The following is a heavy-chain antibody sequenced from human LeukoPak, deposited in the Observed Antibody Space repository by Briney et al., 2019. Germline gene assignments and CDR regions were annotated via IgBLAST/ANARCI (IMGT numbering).Heavy chain of an antibody. CDR1: GFTFSSYS. CDR2: ISSSSSTI. CDR3: ARQLGYCSDGTCYLDY. V-gene: IGHV3-48*01. J-gene: IGHJ4*03. D-gene: IGHD2-15*01. Sequence: GGSLRLSCAASGFTFSSYSMNWVRQAPGKGLEWVSYISSSSSTIYYADSVKGRFTISRDNSKNTLYLQMNNLRAEDTAIYYCARQLGYCSDGTCYLDYWGQGTLVTVSS.